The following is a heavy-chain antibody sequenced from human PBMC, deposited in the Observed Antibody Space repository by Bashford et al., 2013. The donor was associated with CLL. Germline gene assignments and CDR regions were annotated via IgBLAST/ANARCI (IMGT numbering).Heavy chain of an antibody. V-gene: IGHV3-15*07. Sequence: ETLSLTCAVSGGSISSSNWWSWVRQAPGKGLEWVGHVKSRIHGGTTDYAAPVKGRFTISRDDSTNTVYLQMNSLQTEDTAVYFCLTIYFDYWSQGTLVTVSS. CDR2: VKSRIHGGTT. CDR1: GGSISSSNW. J-gene: IGHJ4*02. D-gene: IGHD2/OR15-2a*01. CDR3: LTIYFDY.